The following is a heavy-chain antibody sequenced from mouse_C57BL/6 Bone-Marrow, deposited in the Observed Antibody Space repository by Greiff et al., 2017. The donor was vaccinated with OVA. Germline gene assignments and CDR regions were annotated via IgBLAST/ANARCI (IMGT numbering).Heavy chain of an antibody. Sequence: LQESGAELVKPGASVKISCKASGYAFSSYWMNWVKQRPGKGLEWIGQIYPGDGDTNYNGKFKGKATLTADKSSSTAYMQLSSLTSEDSAVYFCARGTTVVARGYFDYWGQGTTLTVSS. D-gene: IGHD1-1*01. CDR3: ARGTTVVARGYFDY. J-gene: IGHJ2*01. V-gene: IGHV1-80*01. CDR1: GYAFSSYW. CDR2: IYPGDGDT.